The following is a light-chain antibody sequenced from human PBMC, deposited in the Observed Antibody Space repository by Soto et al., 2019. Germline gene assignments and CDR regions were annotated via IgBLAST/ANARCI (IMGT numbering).Light chain of an antibody. CDR2: DAS. Sequence: EIVLTQSPATLSLSPGERATLSCRASQSVNTYLAWYQQRPGQAPRLLMYDASNRATGIPARFSGRGSGTDFTLTIDSLEPEDFAVYYCQQRSDWPLTFGGGTKGEIK. V-gene: IGKV3-11*01. CDR1: QSVNTY. CDR3: QQRSDWPLT. J-gene: IGKJ4*01.